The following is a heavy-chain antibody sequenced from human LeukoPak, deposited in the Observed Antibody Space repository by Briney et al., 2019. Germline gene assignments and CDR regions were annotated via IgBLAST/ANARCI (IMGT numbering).Heavy chain of an antibody. Sequence: GRPLRLSCVASGFSFASYDIHWVRQAPGKGLEWVTFIESDGSKEYYADSVKGRFTISRDNSMNTVNVQMNSLRPEDTAVYYCAKEGSGWYYLDYWGQGTVVTVSA. V-gene: IGHV3-30*02. CDR3: AKEGSGWYYLDY. D-gene: IGHD6-19*01. CDR2: IESDGSKE. J-gene: IGHJ4*02. CDR1: GFSFASYD.